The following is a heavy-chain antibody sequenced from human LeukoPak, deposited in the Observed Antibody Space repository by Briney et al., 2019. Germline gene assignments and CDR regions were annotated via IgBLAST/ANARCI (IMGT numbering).Heavy chain of an antibody. V-gene: IGHV3-30*03. J-gene: IGHJ5*02. CDR1: GFTFSSYG. CDR3: ARDSVGSGWYSWFDP. D-gene: IGHD6-19*01. Sequence: GGSLRLSCAASGFTFSSYGMHWVRQAPGKGLEWVAVISYDGSNKYYADSVKGRFTISRDNSKNTLYLQMNSLRAEDTAVYYCARDSVGSGWYSWFDPWGQGTLVTVSS. CDR2: ISYDGSNK.